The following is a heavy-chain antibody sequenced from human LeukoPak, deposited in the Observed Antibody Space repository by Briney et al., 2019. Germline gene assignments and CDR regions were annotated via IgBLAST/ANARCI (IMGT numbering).Heavy chain of an antibody. CDR2: IYYSGST. J-gene: IGHJ6*02. Sequence: SETLSLTCTVSGGSISSSSYYWGWIRQPPGKGLEWIGSIYYSGSTNYNPSLKSRVTISVDTSKNQFSLKLSSVTAADTAVYYCARGPFAGMDVWGQGTTVTVSS. V-gene: IGHV4-39*07. CDR1: GGSISSSSYY. CDR3: ARGPFAGMDV.